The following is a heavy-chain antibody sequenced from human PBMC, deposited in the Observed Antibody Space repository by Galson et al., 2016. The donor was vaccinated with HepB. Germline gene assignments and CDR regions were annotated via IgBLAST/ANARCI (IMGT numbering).Heavy chain of an antibody. CDR1: GYSFTGYY. D-gene: IGHD6-13*01. CDR2: INPNSGGT. CDR3: GSSWYHYYYGLDV. Sequence: SVKVSCKASGYSFTGYYMHWVRQAPGQGLEWMGWINPNSGGTNYAQKFQGRVTMTRDTSISTVYMELSRLTSDDTAVYYCGSSWYHYYYGLDVWGQGTTVTGTS. V-gene: IGHV1-2*02. J-gene: IGHJ6*02.